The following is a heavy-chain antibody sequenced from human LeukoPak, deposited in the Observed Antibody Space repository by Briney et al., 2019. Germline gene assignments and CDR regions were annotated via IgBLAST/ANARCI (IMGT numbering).Heavy chain of an antibody. V-gene: IGHV3-23*01. CDR2: ISGSGGST. J-gene: IGHJ4*02. Sequence: GGSLRLSCAVSGFTFSSYAMSWVRQAPGKGLEWVSLISGSGGSTYYADSVKGRFTISRDNSKNTLYLQMNSLRAEDTAVYYCAKPNYYDSSGYYYYGYYFDYWGQGTLVTVSS. CDR1: GFTFSSYA. D-gene: IGHD3-22*01. CDR3: AKPNYYDSSGYYYYGYYFDY.